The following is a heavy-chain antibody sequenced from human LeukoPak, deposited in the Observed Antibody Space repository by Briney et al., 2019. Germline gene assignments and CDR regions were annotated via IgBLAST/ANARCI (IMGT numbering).Heavy chain of an antibody. V-gene: IGHV3-74*01. D-gene: IGHD3-10*01. CDR2: INSDGTST. CDR3: AREEITMVRGVMYYNMDV. Sequence: GGSLRLSCGASGFTFRSYWMHWVRQAPGKGLVWVSRINSDGTSTSYADFVKGRFTISRDNAKNTVYLQMNRLRAEDTAVYYCAREEITMVRGVMYYNMDVWGKGTTVTVSS. CDR1: GFTFRSYW. J-gene: IGHJ6*03.